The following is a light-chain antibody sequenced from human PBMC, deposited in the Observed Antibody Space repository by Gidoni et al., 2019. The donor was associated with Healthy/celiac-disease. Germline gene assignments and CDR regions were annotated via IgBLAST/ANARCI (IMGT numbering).Light chain of an antibody. J-gene: IGKJ1*01. V-gene: IGKV1-39*01. CDR1: QSISSY. CDR3: QQSYSTLTWT. CDR2: AAS. Sequence: DIQMTQSPSSLSASVGDRVTITCRASQSISSYLNWYQQKPGKAPKLLIYAASSLQSGVPARFSGSGSGTDLTITISSLQPEDFATYYCQQSYSTLTWTFGQGTKVEIK.